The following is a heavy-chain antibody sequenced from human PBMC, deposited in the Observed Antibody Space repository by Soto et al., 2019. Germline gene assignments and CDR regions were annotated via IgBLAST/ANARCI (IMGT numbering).Heavy chain of an antibody. Sequence: ASVKVSCKASGYTFTGYYMHWVRQAPGQGLEWMGWINPNSGGTNYAQKFQGWVTMTRDTSISTAYMELSRLRSDDTAVYYCAREANMVATILEKQKPFAPGGQGTLVPVPS. CDR1: GYTFTGYY. V-gene: IGHV1-2*04. J-gene: IGHJ5*02. CDR3: AREANMVATILEKQKPFAP. CDR2: INPNSGGT. D-gene: IGHD5-12*01.